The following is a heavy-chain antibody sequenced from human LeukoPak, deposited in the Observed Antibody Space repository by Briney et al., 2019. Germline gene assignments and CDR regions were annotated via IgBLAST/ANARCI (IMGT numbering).Heavy chain of an antibody. CDR1: GGPFSGYY. Sequence: PSETLSLTCAVYGGPFSGYYWSWIRQPPGKGLEWIGEINHSGSTNYNPSLKSRVTISVDTSKNQFSLKLSSVTAADTAVYYCARGHKGGGYYYGGVTNWFDPWGQGTLVTVSS. D-gene: IGHD3-22*01. CDR2: INHSGST. CDR3: ARGHKGGGYYYGGVTNWFDP. J-gene: IGHJ5*02. V-gene: IGHV4-34*01.